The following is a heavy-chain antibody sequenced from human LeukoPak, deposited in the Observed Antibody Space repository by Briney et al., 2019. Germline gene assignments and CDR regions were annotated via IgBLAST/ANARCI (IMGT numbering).Heavy chain of an antibody. CDR3: AKGGSGSFDY. J-gene: IGHJ4*02. V-gene: IGHV3-30*02. Sequence: GGSLRLSCVSSGFTFSRYGIHWVRQDPGKGLEWVSFIQTDGSAKYYSDSVKGRFTISRDNPKNTLYLQMNSLRAEDTAVYYCAKGGSGSFDYWGQGTLVTVSS. CDR2: IQTDGSAK. D-gene: IGHD6-19*01. CDR1: GFTFSRYG.